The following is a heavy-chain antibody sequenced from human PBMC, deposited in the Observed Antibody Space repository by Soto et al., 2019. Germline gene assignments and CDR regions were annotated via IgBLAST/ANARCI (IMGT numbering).Heavy chain of an antibody. CDR3: ARGPGSSDWRFSYYYMDV. V-gene: IGHV1-8*01. J-gene: IGHJ6*02. D-gene: IGHD6-19*01. CDR2: MNPNSGNT. Sequence: QVQLVQSGAEVKKPGASVKVSWTFTSYDINWVRQATGQGLEWLGWMNPNSGNTRYAQKFQGRVTMTRNTSNFTAYMELSSLRSEDTAVYYCARGPGSSDWRFSYYYMDVWGQGTTVTVSS. CDR1: FTSYD.